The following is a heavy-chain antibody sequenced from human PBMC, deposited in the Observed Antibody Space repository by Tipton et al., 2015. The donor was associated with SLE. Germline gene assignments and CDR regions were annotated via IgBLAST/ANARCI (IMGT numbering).Heavy chain of an antibody. J-gene: IGHJ4*02. V-gene: IGHV4-38-2*02. CDR2: IYHSGSD. CDR1: GYSISRGYY. CDR3: ARARRGLRFLEWFYFDY. D-gene: IGHD3-3*01. Sequence: TLSLTCTVSGYSISRGYYWGWIRQPPGKGLEWIGNIYHSGSDYYNPSLKSRVAISLDTSKNQFSLELSSVTAADTAVYYCARARRGLRFLEWFYFDYWGQGTLVTVFS.